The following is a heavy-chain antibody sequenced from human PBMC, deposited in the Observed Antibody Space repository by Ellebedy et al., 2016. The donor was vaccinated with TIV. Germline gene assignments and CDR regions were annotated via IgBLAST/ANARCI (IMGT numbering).Heavy chain of an antibody. J-gene: IGHJ2*01. CDR3: ARVELPGDWYFDI. V-gene: IGHV4-59*01. Sequence: MPSETLSLTCTVSGGSISSYYWSWIRQPPGKGLEWIGYIYYSGSTTYNPSLKSRVTISVDTSKNQFSLKLSSVTAADTAVYYCARVELPGDWYFDIWGRGTLVTVSS. CDR1: GGSISSYY. D-gene: IGHD1-26*01. CDR2: IYYSGST.